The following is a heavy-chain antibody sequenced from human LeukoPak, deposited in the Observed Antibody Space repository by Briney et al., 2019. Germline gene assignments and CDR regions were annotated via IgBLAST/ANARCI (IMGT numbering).Heavy chain of an antibody. Sequence: GGSLRLSCAASGFTFSSYAMSWVRQAPGKGLEWVSAISGSGGSTYYADSVKGRFTVSREDAKNSLYLQMNSLRAGDTAVYYCVREARGYHYTYFDYWGQGTLVTVSS. V-gene: IGHV3-23*01. CDR1: GFTFSSYA. CDR2: ISGSGGST. J-gene: IGHJ4*02. CDR3: VREARGYHYTYFDY. D-gene: IGHD5-18*01.